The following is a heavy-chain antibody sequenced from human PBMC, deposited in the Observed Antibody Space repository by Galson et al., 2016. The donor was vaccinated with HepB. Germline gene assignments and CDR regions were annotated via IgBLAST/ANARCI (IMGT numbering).Heavy chain of an antibody. Sequence: SLRLSCAASGFSFSTYGMHWVRQAPGKGLEWVAVIWYDGSNTGYVDSVKGRFAISRDNSKDTVYLQLSNLRAEDTALYYCARVGTDAGGNGVIAFEIWGQGTMVTVSS. CDR3: ARVGTDAGGNGVIAFEI. V-gene: IGHV3-33*01. CDR1: GFSFSTYG. CDR2: IWYDGSNT. D-gene: IGHD2-8*02. J-gene: IGHJ3*02.